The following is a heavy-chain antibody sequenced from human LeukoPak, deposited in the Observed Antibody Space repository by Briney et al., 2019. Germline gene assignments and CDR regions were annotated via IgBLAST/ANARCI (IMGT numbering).Heavy chain of an antibody. J-gene: IGHJ4*02. CDR1: GGTFSSYT. CDR3: ARMSDCGGDSSIDY. CDR2: IIPILGIA. V-gene: IGHV1-69*02. Sequence: SVKLSCKASGGTFSSYTISWVRQAPGQGLEWMGRIIPILGIANYAQKLQGRVTITADKSTSTAYMELSSLRSEDTAVYYCARMSDCGGDSSIDYWGQGTLVTVSS. D-gene: IGHD2-21*02.